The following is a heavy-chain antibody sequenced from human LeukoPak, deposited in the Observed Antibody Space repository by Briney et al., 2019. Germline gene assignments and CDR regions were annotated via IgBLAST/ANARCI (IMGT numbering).Heavy chain of an antibody. CDR1: GFTFSSSA. Sequence: GGSLRLSCEASGFTFSSSAMSWVRQAQGKVLEWVSAISNNGGYTYYADSVQGRFTISRDNSKSTLCLQMNSLRAEDTAVYYCAKQLGYCSDGSCYFPYWGQGTLVTVSS. J-gene: IGHJ4*02. CDR3: AKQLGYCSDGSCYFPY. CDR2: ISNNGGYT. D-gene: IGHD2-15*01. V-gene: IGHV3-23*01.